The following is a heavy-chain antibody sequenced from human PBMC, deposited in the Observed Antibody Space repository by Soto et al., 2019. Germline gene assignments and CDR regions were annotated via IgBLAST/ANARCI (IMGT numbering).Heavy chain of an antibody. CDR3: ARDGGYGSGSYRFDY. V-gene: IGHV4-31*03. CDR1: GGSIRSGGYY. J-gene: IGHJ4*02. CDR2: IYYSGMT. Sequence: QVQLQESGPGLVKPSQTLSLPCTVSGGSIRSGGYYWSWMRQHPGKGLEWIGYIYYSGMTNYNPSLKSRVTISVDTSKNQFSLKLSSVTAADTAVYYCARDGGYGSGSYRFDYWGQGTLVTVSS. D-gene: IGHD3-10*01.